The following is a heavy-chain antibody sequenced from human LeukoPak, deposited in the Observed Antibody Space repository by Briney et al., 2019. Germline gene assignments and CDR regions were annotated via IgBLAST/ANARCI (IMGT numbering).Heavy chain of an antibody. CDR1: RFTLSNYW. D-gene: IGHD1-26*01. V-gene: IGHV3-7*01. J-gene: IGHJ3*02. CDR3: ARVSGDGESSYRALDI. Sequence: GGSLRLSCAASRFTLSNYWMSWVRQAPGKGLEWVANMKQDGSEINYVDSVKGRFTISRDNAKNSLYLQMNSLRVEDTAVYYCARVSGDGESSYRALDIWGQGTMVTVSS. CDR2: MKQDGSEI.